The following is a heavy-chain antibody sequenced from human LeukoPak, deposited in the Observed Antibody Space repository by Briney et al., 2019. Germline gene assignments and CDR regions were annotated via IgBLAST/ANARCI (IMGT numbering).Heavy chain of an antibody. CDR1: GFAFSSFS. V-gene: IGHV3-21*01. Sequence: GGSLRLSCAASGFAFSSFSMNWVRHAPGKGLEWVSSISTSSSYIYYADSLKGRFTISRDNAKNSLYLQMNSLRAEDTAVYYCARVLWFGELLLVSNGMDVWGQGTTVTVSS. J-gene: IGHJ6*02. D-gene: IGHD3-10*01. CDR2: ISTSSSYI. CDR3: ARVLWFGELLLVSNGMDV.